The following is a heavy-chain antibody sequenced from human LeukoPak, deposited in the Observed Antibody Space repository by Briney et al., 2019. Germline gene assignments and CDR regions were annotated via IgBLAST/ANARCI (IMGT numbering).Heavy chain of an antibody. CDR1: GGTFSSYA. J-gene: IGHJ6*03. Sequence: SVKVSCKASGGTFSSYAISWVRQAPGQGLEWKGGIIPIFGTANYAQKFQGRVTITTDESTSTAYMELSSLRSEDTAVYYCARTVNSGSYYYYMDVWGKGTTVTVSS. CDR2: IIPIFGTA. D-gene: IGHD3-22*01. CDR3: ARTVNSGSYYYYMDV. V-gene: IGHV1-69*05.